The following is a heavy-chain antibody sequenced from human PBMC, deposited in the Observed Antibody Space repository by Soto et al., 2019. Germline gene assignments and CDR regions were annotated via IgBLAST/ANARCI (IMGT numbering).Heavy chain of an antibody. CDR3: ARDPHQLPLDRDYYYHGMDV. CDR1: GFTFSSYA. J-gene: IGHJ6*02. D-gene: IGHD2-2*01. V-gene: IGHV3-30-3*01. CDR2: ISYDGSNK. Sequence: GGSLRLSCAASGFTFSSYAMHWVRQAPGKGLEWVAVISYDGSNKYYADSVKGRFTISRDNYKNTLYLQMNSLRAEDTAVYYHARDPHQLPLDRDYYYHGMDVWGQGNPVTVSS.